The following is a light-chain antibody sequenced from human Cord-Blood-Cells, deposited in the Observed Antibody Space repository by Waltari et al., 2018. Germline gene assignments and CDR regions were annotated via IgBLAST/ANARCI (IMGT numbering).Light chain of an antibody. J-gene: IGLJ3*02. CDR2: DVS. V-gene: IGLV2-11*01. CDR1: SSDVGGYNY. CDR3: CSYAGSFWV. Sequence: QSALTQPRSVSGSPGQSVTISCTGTSSDVGGYNYVSWYQQHPGKAPKLMIYDVSKRPSGVPDRFSGSKSGNTASLTISGLQAEDEADYCCCSYAGSFWVFGGGTKLTVL.